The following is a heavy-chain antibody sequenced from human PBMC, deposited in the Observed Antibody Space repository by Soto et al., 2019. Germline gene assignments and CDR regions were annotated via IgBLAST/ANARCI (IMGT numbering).Heavy chain of an antibody. CDR3: TTGYYPYYFDY. CDR1: GFSFSTYG. Sequence: GGSLRLSCAASGFSFSTYGMHWVRQAPGKGLEWVAAISHDGGTTDYAAPVKGRFTISRDDSKNTLYLQMNSLKTEDTAVYYCTTGYYPYYFDYWGQGTLVTVSS. V-gene: IGHV3-15*01. D-gene: IGHD3-10*01. CDR2: ISHDGGTT. J-gene: IGHJ4*02.